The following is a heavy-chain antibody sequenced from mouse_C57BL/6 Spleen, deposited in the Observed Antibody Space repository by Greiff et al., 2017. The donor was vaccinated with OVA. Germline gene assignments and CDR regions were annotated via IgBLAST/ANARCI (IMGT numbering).Heavy chain of an antibody. CDR3: ARANYYGSSYETYYFDY. J-gene: IGHJ2*01. CDR2: ISSGSSTI. CDR1: GFTFSDYG. D-gene: IGHD1-1*01. Sequence: EVKLQESGGGLVKPGGSLKLSCAASGFTFSDYGMHWVRQAPEKGLEWVAYISSGSSTIYYADTVKGRFTISRDNAKNTLFLQMTSLRSEDTAMYYCARANYYGSSYETYYFDYWGQGTTLTVSS. V-gene: IGHV5-17*01.